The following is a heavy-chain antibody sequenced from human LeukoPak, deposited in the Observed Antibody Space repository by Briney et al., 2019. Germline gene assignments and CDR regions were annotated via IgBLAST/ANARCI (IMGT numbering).Heavy chain of an antibody. CDR3: ARVAWFGTFGYGRYCVY. D-gene: IGHD3-10*01. J-gene: IGHJ4*02. CDR2: IYSGGSP. Sequence: GESLRFPSCVSWITVNSNYQTRGRQAPGKGLEWGSVIYSGGSPYYADSVKGRFTISRHNHEKTVYLQLNSLRGEDTAVYYCARVAWFGTFGYGRYCVYWGESILVTVAS. V-gene: IGHV3-53*01. CDR1: WITVNSNY.